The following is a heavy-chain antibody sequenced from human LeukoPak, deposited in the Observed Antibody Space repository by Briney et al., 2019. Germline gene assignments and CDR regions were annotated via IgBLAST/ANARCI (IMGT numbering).Heavy chain of an antibody. Sequence: SETLSLTCAVYGGSFSGYYWSWIRQPPGKGLEWIGEISHSGSTYYNPSLKSRVTISVDTSKNQFSLKLSSVTAADTAVYYCAREGVINYDILTGSPGNWFDPWGQGTLVTVSS. D-gene: IGHD3-9*01. J-gene: IGHJ5*02. V-gene: IGHV4-34*01. CDR2: ISHSGST. CDR3: AREGVINYDILTGSPGNWFDP. CDR1: GGSFSGYY.